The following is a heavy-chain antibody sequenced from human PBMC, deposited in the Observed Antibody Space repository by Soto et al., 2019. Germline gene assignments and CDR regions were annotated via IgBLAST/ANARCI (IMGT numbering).Heavy chain of an antibody. J-gene: IGHJ4*02. CDR2: INHGGDT. D-gene: IGHD6-19*01. V-gene: IGHV4-34*03. Sequence: SETLSLTCAVSGGSFTSNYLTWVRQPPGKGLEWIGEINHGGDTNYNSSLASRVTISVDTSKNQFFLKLRSVTAADTAVYYCLSARFDNWAQGTLVTVSS. CDR1: GGSFTSNY. CDR3: LSARFDN.